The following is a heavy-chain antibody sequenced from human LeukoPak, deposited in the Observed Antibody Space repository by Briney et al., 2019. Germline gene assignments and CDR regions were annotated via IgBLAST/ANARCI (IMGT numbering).Heavy chain of an antibody. CDR2: IYHSGST. CDR3: ARAGDYVDY. J-gene: IGHJ4*02. D-gene: IGHD4-17*01. CDR1: GGSISSGGYS. V-gene: IGHV4-30-2*01. Sequence: SQTLSLTCAVSGGSISSGGYSWSWIRQPPGKGLEWIGYIYHSGSTYYNPSLKSRVTISVDRSKKQFSLKLSSVSAADTAVYYWARAGDYVDYWGQGTLVTVSS.